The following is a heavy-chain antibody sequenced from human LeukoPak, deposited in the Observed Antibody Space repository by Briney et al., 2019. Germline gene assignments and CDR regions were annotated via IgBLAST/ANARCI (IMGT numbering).Heavy chain of an antibody. CDR2: ISGSADTT. J-gene: IGHJ4*02. V-gene: IGHV3-23*01. Sequence: GGSLRLSCAASGFTFRNYAMTWVRQAPGKGLEWVSGISGSADTTYYADSVKGRFNISRDNSKNTLYLEMHSLRAEDTAVYYRAKTFLEQWLVDYWGQGALVTVSS. CDR3: AKTFLEQWLVDY. CDR1: GFTFRNYA. D-gene: IGHD6-19*01.